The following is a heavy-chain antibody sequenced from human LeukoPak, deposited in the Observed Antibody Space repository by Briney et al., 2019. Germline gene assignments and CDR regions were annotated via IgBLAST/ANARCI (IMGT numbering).Heavy chain of an antibody. V-gene: IGHV3-7*01. CDR3: GRDDWGPADY. J-gene: IGHJ4*02. CDR2: INTDGSEI. D-gene: IGHD3-9*01. CDR1: GFSFTTYW. Sequence: GESLRLSCAASGFSFTTYWMSWVRQAPGKGLEWVANINTDGSEIYYVDSVKGRFSISRDNFKNSLYLQMNSLRVEDTAVYYCGRDDWGPADYWGQGTLVTVSS.